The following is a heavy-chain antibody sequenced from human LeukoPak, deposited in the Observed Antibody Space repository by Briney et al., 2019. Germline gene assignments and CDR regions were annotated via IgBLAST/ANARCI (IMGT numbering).Heavy chain of an antibody. Sequence: GESLKISCKGSGYSFTSYWIGWVRQMPGKGLEWMGIIYPGDSDTRYSPSFQGQVTISADKSISTAYLQWSSLKASDTAMNYCARHFPYGDPLYYFDYWGQGTLVTVSS. D-gene: IGHD4-17*01. CDR2: IYPGDSDT. CDR1: GYSFTSYW. CDR3: ARHFPYGDPLYYFDY. J-gene: IGHJ4*02. V-gene: IGHV5-51*01.